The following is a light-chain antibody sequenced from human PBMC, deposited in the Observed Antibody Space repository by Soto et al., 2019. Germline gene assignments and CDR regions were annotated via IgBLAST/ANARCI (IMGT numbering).Light chain of an antibody. J-gene: IGLJ2*01. CDR3: QTWGTGIHVV. V-gene: IGLV4-69*01. CDR1: SGHSSYA. CDR2: LNSDGSH. Sequence: QAVVTQSPSASASLGASVKLTCTLSSGHSSYAIAWHQQQPEKGPRYLMKLNSDGSHSKGDGIPDRFSGSSSGAERYLTISSLQSEDEADYDCQTWGTGIHVVFGGGTKLTVL.